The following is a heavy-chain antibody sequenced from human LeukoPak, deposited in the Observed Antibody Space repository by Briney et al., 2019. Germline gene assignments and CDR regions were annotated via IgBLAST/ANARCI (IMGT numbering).Heavy chain of an antibody. J-gene: IGHJ4*02. CDR2: ISSGSDYT. CDR3: ARGGSYYDY. CDR1: GFTFSDYS. D-gene: IGHD3-16*01. Sequence: GGSLRLSCAVSGFTFSDYSMTWIRQAPGKGLDWVSYISSGSDYTNYADSVKGRFTISRDNSQNTLYLQMNSLRAEDTAVYYCARGGSYYDYWGQGTLVTVSS. V-gene: IGHV3-11*06.